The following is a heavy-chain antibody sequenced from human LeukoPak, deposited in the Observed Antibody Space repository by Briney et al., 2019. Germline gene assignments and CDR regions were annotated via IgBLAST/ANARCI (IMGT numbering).Heavy chain of an antibody. CDR3: AKYCGGDCSKALDV. CDR1: GGSVRSYY. D-gene: IGHD2-21*02. V-gene: IGHV4-59*02. J-gene: IGHJ6*02. Sequence: SETLSLTCRVSGGSVRSYYWSWIRQPPGKGLEWIGYISNSGSTDSNPSLKSRVTISIDTSKNQFSLKLSSVTAADTAVYYCAKYCGGDCSKALDVWGQGTTVTVSS. CDR2: ISNSGST.